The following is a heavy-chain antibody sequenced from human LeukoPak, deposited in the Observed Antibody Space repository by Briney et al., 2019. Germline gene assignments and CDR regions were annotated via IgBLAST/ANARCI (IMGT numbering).Heavy chain of an antibody. V-gene: IGHV3-53*01. CDR3: ARVLSRDGYEFDY. D-gene: IGHD5-24*01. CDR2: IYSGGST. Sequence: GGSLRLSCAASGFTVSSNYMSWVRQAPGKGLEWVSVIYSGGSTYYADSVKGRFTISRDNSKNTLYLQMNSLRAEDTAVYYCARVLSRDGYEFDYWGQGTLVTVSS. CDR1: GFTVSSNY. J-gene: IGHJ4*02.